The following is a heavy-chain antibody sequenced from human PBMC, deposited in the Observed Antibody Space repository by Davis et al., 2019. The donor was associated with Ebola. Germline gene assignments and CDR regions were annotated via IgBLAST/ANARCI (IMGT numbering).Heavy chain of an antibody. CDR3: ARDEAITVAGSINWYFDL. Sequence: PGGSLRLSCVASGFTFDDYAMHWVRQAPGKGLEWVASIKQDGSEKYYVDSVKGRFTISRDNAKSSLYLQMNSLRAEDTAVYYCARDEAITVAGSINWYFDLWGRGTLVPVSS. CDR1: GFTFDDYA. CDR2: IKQDGSEK. V-gene: IGHV3-7*01. D-gene: IGHD6-19*01. J-gene: IGHJ2*01.